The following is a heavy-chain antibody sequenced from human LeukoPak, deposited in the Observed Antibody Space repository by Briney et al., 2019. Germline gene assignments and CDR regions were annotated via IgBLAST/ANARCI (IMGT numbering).Heavy chain of an antibody. CDR2: IYYSGST. J-gene: IGHJ4*02. CDR1: GGSFSGYY. Sequence: PSETLSLTCAVYGGSFSGYYWSWIRQPPGKGLEWIGYIYYSGSTNYNPSLKSRVTISVDTSKNQFSLKLSSVTAADTAVYYCARDLGSFSSGWYFDYWGQGTLVTVSS. V-gene: IGHV4-59*01. D-gene: IGHD6-19*01. CDR3: ARDLGSFSSGWYFDY.